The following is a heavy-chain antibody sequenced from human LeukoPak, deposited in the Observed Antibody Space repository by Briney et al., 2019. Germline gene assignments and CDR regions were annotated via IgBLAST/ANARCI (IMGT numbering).Heavy chain of an antibody. CDR2: ISGSGGNT. Sequence: PGGSLRLSCSASGFTFTTDAMTWVRQAPGKGLEWVSAISGSGGNTYYADSVKGRFTISRDNSKNTLYLQMNSLRAEDTAVYYCARGRGYNFGNDYWGQGTLVTVSS. CDR3: ARGRGYNFGNDY. V-gene: IGHV3-23*01. D-gene: IGHD5-18*01. J-gene: IGHJ4*02. CDR1: GFTFTTDA.